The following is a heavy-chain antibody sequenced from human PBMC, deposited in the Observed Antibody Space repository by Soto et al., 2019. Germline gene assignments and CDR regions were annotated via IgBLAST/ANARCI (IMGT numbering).Heavy chain of an antibody. Sequence: ASVKVSCKASGYTFTSYGISWVRQAPGQGLEWMGWISAYNGNTNYAQKLQGRVTMTTDTSTSTAYMELRSLRSDDTAVYYCASDVFGVVINEHFDYWGQGTLVTVSS. V-gene: IGHV1-18*01. CDR1: GYTFTSYG. CDR2: ISAYNGNT. CDR3: ASDVFGVVINEHFDY. D-gene: IGHD3-3*01. J-gene: IGHJ4*02.